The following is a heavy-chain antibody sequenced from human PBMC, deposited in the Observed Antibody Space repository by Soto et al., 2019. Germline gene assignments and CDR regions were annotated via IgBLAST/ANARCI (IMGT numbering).Heavy chain of an antibody. V-gene: IGHV4-59*01. J-gene: IGHJ6*02. CDR3: AKASPRAVAGGYYYYGMDV. D-gene: IGHD6-19*01. Sequence: SEIRSLTCTISGGSISSYYWSWIRQPPGEGRERIGNIYYSGSTNYNPSLKSRVTISVDTSKNQFSQKLNSVTAADTAVYYCAKASPRAVAGGYYYYGMDVWGQGTTVTVSS. CDR1: GGSISSYY. CDR2: IYYSGST.